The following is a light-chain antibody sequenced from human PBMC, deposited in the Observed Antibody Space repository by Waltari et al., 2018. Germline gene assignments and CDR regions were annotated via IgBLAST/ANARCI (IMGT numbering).Light chain of an antibody. CDR1: QSVSSS. V-gene: IGKV3-15*01. J-gene: IGKJ1*01. CDR3: LQRSNWPWT. CDR2: GAS. Sequence: EIVMTQSPATLSLSPGERATLSCRASQSVSSSLTWYQQKPGQAPRLLIYGASSRATGIPDRFSGSGSGTDFILIINSLEPGDVAIYYCLQRSNWPWTFGQGTKVEIK.